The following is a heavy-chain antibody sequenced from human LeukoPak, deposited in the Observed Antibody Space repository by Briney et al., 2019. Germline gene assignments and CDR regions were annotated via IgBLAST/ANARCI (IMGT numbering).Heavy chain of an antibody. D-gene: IGHD2-15*01. J-gene: IGHJ5*02. Sequence: SETLSLTCTVSGGSISSHYWSWIRQPPGKGLEWIGYIYYSGSTNYNPSLKSRVTISVDTSKNQLSPKLSSVTAADTAVYYCARDTLVVVAATRGNWFDPWGQGTLVTVSS. CDR2: IYYSGST. CDR3: ARDTLVVVAATRGNWFDP. CDR1: GGSISSHY. V-gene: IGHV4-59*11.